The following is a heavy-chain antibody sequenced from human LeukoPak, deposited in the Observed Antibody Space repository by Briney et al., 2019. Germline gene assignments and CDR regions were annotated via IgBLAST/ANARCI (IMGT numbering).Heavy chain of an antibody. CDR1: GYTFTSYG. Sequence: VASVKVSCKASGYTFTSYGISWVRQAPGQGLEWMGWISAYNGNTNYAQKLQDRVTMTTDTSTSTAYMELRSLRSDDTAVYYCARLPPPGIAALYYFDYWGQGTLVTVSS. CDR3: ARLPPPGIAALYYFDY. D-gene: IGHD6-6*01. CDR2: ISAYNGNT. V-gene: IGHV1-18*01. J-gene: IGHJ4*02.